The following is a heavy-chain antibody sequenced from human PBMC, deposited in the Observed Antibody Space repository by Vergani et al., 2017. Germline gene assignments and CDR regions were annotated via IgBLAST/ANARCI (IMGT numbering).Heavy chain of an antibody. Sequence: EVQLVESGGDLVQPGRSLRLSCTASGFTFGYYAMDWFRQAPGQGLEWVGGIRSKAYAQATISAASVKGRFTIPRDDSKSIAYLQMNNLQTEDTAMYYCVRDQVTMLRGSDALDIWGQGTMVTVSS. CDR3: VRDQVTMLRGSDALDI. J-gene: IGHJ3*02. CDR2: IRSKAYAQAT. V-gene: IGHV3-49*03. CDR1: GFTFGYYA. D-gene: IGHD3-10*01.